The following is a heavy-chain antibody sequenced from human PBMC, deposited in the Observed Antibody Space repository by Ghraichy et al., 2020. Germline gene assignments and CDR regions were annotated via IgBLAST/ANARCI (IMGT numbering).Heavy chain of an antibody. V-gene: IGHV3-64D*06. CDR3: VKDSASIAASSEVDY. D-gene: IGHD6-6*01. CDR1: GFTFSSYA. J-gene: IGHJ4*02. CDR2: ISSNGGST. Sequence: GGSLRLSCSASGFTFSSYAMHWVRQAPGKGLEYVSAISSNGGSTYYADSVKGRFTISRDNSKNTLYLQMSSLRAEDTAVYYCVKDSASIAASSEVDYWGQGTLVTVSS.